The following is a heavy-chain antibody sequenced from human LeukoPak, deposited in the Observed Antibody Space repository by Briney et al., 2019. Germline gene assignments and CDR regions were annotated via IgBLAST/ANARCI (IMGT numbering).Heavy chain of an antibody. CDR2: IYPGDSDT. CDR3: ARNIAAAGTTDY. D-gene: IGHD6-13*01. J-gene: IGHJ4*02. CDR1: GYSFTSYW. V-gene: IGHV5-51*01. Sequence: GESLKISCETSGYSFTSYWIGWVRQKPGKGLEWIGIIYPGDSDTRYSPSFQGQVTISADKSISTAYLQWSSLKASDTAMYYCARNIAAAGTTDYWGQGTLVTVSS.